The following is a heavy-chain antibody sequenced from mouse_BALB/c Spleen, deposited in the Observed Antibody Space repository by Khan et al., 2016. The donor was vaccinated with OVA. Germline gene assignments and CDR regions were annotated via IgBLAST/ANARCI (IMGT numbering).Heavy chain of an antibody. Sequence: VRLQQSGAELVKPGASVKLSCTLSGFNIKDTYMHWVKQRPEQGLEWIGRIDPADGNTKYDPKFQGKATITADTSSKTAYLQLSSLTSEDTAVYYCATYYYGSSRYFDYWGQGTTLTFSS. D-gene: IGHD1-1*01. CDR2: IDPADGNT. CDR1: GFNIKDTY. V-gene: IGHV14-3*02. CDR3: ATYYYGSSRYFDY. J-gene: IGHJ2*01.